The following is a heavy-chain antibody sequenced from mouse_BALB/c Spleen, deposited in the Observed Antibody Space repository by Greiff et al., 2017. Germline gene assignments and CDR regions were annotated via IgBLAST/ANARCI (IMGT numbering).Heavy chain of an antibody. CDR1: GYSITSDYA. D-gene: IGHD2-4*01. Sequence: EVKLLESGPGLVKPSQSLSLTCTVTGYSITSDYAWNWIRQFPGNKLEWMGYISYSGSTSYNPSLKSRISITRDTSKNQFFLQLNSVTTEDTATYYCARAHYDYDGFAYWGQGTLATVSA. CDR2: ISYSGST. CDR3: ARAHYDYDGFAY. J-gene: IGHJ3*01. V-gene: IGHV3-2*02.